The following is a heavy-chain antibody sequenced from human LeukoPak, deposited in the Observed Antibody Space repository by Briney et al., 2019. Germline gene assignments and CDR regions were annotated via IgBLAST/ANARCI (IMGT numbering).Heavy chain of an antibody. Sequence: GGSLRLSCAAAGFSFSDVAVHWVRQASGKGLEWVGRIRSKANNYATTYAVSAKGRFTISRDDSKNTTYLQMNSLKSDDTAVYYCTRRDNFDTWGQGTLVAVSS. CDR3: TRRDNFDT. D-gene: IGHD1-1*01. V-gene: IGHV3-73*01. CDR2: IRSKANNYAT. CDR1: GFSFSDVA. J-gene: IGHJ5*02.